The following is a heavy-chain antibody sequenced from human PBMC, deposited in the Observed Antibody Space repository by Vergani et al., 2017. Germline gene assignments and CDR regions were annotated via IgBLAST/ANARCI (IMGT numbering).Heavy chain of an antibody. D-gene: IGHD2-15*01. Sequence: EVQLLESGGGLVQPGGSLRLSCAASGFTFSSYAMSWVRQAPGKGLEWVSAISGSGGSTYYADSVKGLFTISRDNSKNTLYLQMNSLRAEDTAVYYCAKGPWTDCSGGSCYPKAPGTAVAGVFDYWGQGTLVTVSS. V-gene: IGHV3-23*01. J-gene: IGHJ4*02. CDR3: AKGPWTDCSGGSCYPKAPGTAVAGVFDY. CDR2: ISGSGGST. CDR1: GFTFSSYA.